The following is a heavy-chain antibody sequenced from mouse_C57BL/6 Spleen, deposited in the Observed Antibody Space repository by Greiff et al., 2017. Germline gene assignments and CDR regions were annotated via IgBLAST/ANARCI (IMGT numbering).Heavy chain of an antibody. CDR2: LSSGSSTI. V-gene: IGHV5-17*01. CDR3: ARGDYGNYAWFAY. D-gene: IGHD2-1*01. CDR1: GFTFSDYG. Sequence: DVMLVESGGGLVKPGGSLKLSCAASGFTFSDYGMHWVRQAPEKGLEWVAYLSSGSSTIYYADTVKGRFTISRDNAKTTLFLQMTSLKSEDTALYYCARGDYGNYAWFAYWGQGTLVTVSA. J-gene: IGHJ3*01.